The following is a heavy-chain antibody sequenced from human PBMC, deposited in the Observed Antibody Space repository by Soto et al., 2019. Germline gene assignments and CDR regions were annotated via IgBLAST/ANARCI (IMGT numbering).Heavy chain of an antibody. CDR3: ARDQGDTIFGVVIPGGDYYYGMDV. D-gene: IGHD3-3*01. CDR2: IIPIFGTA. J-gene: IGHJ6*02. V-gene: IGHV1-69*06. CDR1: GGTFSSYA. Sequence: QVQLVQSGAEVKKPGSSVKVSCKASGGTFSSYAISWVRQAPGQGLEWRGGIIPIFGTANYAQKFQGRVTITADKSTSTAYMELSSLRSEDTAVYYCARDQGDTIFGVVIPGGDYYYGMDVWGQGTTVTVSS.